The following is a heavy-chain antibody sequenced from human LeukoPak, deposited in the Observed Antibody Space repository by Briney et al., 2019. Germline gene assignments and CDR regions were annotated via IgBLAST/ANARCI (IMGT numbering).Heavy chain of an antibody. J-gene: IGHJ5*02. Sequence: GASVKVSCKASGGTFSSYAISWVRQAPGQGLEWMGGIIPIFGTANYAQKFQGRVTITADKSTSTAYMELSSLRSEDTAVYYCARASNYYDSSGYYNWFDPWGQGTLVTVSS. CDR1: GGTFSSYA. V-gene: IGHV1-69*06. CDR2: IIPIFGTA. CDR3: ARASNYYDSSGYYNWFDP. D-gene: IGHD3-22*01.